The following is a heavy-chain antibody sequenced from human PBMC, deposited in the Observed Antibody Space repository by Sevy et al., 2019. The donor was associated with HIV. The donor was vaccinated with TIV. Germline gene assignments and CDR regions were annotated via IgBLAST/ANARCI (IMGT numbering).Heavy chain of an antibody. CDR2: IYTSGST. D-gene: IGHD2-15*01. J-gene: IGHJ5*02. CDR1: GGSISSYY. V-gene: IGHV4-4*07. CDR3: ARDCSGGSCYGFDP. Sequence: SETLSLTCTVSGGSISSYYWSWIRQPAGKXLEWIGRIYTSGSTNYNPSLKSRVTMSVDTSKNQFSLKLSSVTAADTAVYYCARDCSGGSCYGFDPWGQGTLVTVSS.